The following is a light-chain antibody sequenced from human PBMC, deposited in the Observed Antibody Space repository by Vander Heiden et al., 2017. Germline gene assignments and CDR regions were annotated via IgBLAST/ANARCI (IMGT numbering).Light chain of an antibody. J-gene: IGLJ2*01. CDR3: QAWDNSPHVV. CDR1: KLWNKY. CDR2: EDT. Sequence: SYELTQPPSVSVSPGQTASITCSGDKLWNKYTCWYQQKPGQSPMLVIYEDTKRPSEIPERFSGSTSGNTATLTITGTQSMDEADYYCQAWDNSPHVVFGGGTKPTVL. V-gene: IGLV3-1*01.